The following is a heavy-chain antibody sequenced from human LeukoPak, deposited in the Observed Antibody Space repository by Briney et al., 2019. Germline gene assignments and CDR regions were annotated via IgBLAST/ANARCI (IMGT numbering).Heavy chain of an antibody. CDR1: GFAFGSEA. V-gene: IGHV3-23*01. CDR2: ISPGGGTT. Sequence: GGSLRLSCAVSGFAFGSEAMSWVRQSPARGLEWVASISPGGGTTYYADYVKGRFTISRDNSKNSLFVQMNSLRAEDTAVYFCAKSRSGGANWALQIFDNWGQGTLVTVSS. J-gene: IGHJ4*02. CDR3: AKSRSGGANWALQIFDN. D-gene: IGHD1-1*01.